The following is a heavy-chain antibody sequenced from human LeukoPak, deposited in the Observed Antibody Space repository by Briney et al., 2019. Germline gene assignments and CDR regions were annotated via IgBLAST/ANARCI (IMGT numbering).Heavy chain of an antibody. CDR2: IYYSGST. CDR3: ARSGEVRGANNYYYYMDV. J-gene: IGHJ6*03. Sequence: SETLSLTCTVSGGSISSSSYYWGWIRQPPGRGLEWIGFIYYSGSTNSNPSLKSRVTISVDTSKNQFSLKLSSVTAADTAVYYCARSGEVRGANNYYYYMDVWGKGATVTISS. D-gene: IGHD3-10*01. V-gene: IGHV4-61*05. CDR1: GGSISSSSYY.